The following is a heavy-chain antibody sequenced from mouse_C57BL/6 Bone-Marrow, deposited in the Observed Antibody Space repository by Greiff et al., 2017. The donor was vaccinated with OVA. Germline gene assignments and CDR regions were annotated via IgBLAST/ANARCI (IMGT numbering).Heavy chain of an antibody. CDR2: IYPGNSDT. D-gene: IGHD2-4*01. J-gene: IGHJ3*01. V-gene: IGHV1-5*01. Sequence: VQLQQSGTVLARPGASVKMSCKTSGYTFTSYWMHWVKQRPGQGLEWIGAIYPGNSDTSYNQKFKGKGKLTAVTSASTAYMELSSLTNEDSAVYYCTRGDDYDGAWFAYWGQGTLVTVSA. CDR1: GYTFTSYW. CDR3: TRGDDYDGAWFAY.